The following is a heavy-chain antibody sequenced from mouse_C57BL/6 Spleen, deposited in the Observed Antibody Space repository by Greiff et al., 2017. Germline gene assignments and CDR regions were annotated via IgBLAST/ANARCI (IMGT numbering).Heavy chain of an antibody. CDR1: GFSLTSYG. V-gene: IGHV2-2*01. Sequence: QVQLKESGPGLVQPSQSLSITCTVSGFSLTSYGVHWVRQSPGKGLEWLGVIWSGGSTDYNAAFISRLSISKDNSKSQVFFKMNSLQADDTAIYYCARNLDDYDGFAYWGQGTLVTVSA. J-gene: IGHJ3*01. D-gene: IGHD2-4*01. CDR3: ARNLDDYDGFAY. CDR2: IWSGGST.